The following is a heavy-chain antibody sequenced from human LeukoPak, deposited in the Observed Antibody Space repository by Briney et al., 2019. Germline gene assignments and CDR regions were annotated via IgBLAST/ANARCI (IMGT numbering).Heavy chain of an antibody. CDR1: GFTFQDYG. Sequence: RPGGSLRLSCAASGFTFQDYGMSWVRQAPGKGLEWVSAINWNAGGTGYTDSVKGRFTISRDNARNSLYLQMSSLRAEDTAFYYCARVHQLLSSGGWLDPWGQGTLVTVSS. CDR3: ARVHQLLSSGGWLDP. D-gene: IGHD3-10*02. CDR2: INWNAGGT. V-gene: IGHV3-20*04. J-gene: IGHJ5*02.